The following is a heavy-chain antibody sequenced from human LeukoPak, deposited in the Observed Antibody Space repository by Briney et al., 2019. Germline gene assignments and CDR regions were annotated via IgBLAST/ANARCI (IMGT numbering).Heavy chain of an antibody. Sequence: SETLSLTCTVSGGSLSSYYWSRIRQPPGKGLEWVAYIYYGGTTNYNPSLTSRVTMSLDTSKNQFSLRLSSVTAADTAVYYCARHERGSHLDYWGQGTLVTVSS. D-gene: IGHD1-26*01. CDR1: GGSLSSYY. V-gene: IGHV4-59*08. CDR3: ARHERGSHLDY. CDR2: IYYGGTT. J-gene: IGHJ4*02.